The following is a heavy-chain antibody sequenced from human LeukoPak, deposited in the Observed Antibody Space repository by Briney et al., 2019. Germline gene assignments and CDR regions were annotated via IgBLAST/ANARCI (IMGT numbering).Heavy chain of an antibody. V-gene: IGHV3-30*18. CDR3: AKDHIAMDGQGPTYYYGMDV. CDR2: ISYDGSNK. D-gene: IGHD5-18*01. J-gene: IGHJ6*04. CDR1: GFTFSSYG. Sequence: GGSLRLSCAASGFTFSSYGMHWVRQAPGKGLEWVAVISYDGSNKYYADSVKGRFTISRDNSKNTLYLQMNSLRAEDTAVYYCAKDHIAMDGQGPTYYYGMDVWGKGTTVTVSS.